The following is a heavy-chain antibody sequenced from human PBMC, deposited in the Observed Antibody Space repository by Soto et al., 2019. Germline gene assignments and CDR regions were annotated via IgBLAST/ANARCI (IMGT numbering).Heavy chain of an antibody. CDR3: AKSIGYNYGPGED. Sequence: PGGSLRLSCAASGFTFSNYAMSWVRQAPGKGLEWVSAISGGGGSTNFVDSVKGRFTISRDNSKNTLYLQMNSLRAEDTAVYYCAKSIGYNYGPGEDWGQGTLVTVSS. D-gene: IGHD5-18*01. J-gene: IGHJ4*02. CDR1: GFTFSNYA. CDR2: ISGGGGST. V-gene: IGHV3-23*01.